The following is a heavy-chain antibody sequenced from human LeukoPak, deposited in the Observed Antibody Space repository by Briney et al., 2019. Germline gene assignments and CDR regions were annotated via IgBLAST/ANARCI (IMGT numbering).Heavy chain of an antibody. D-gene: IGHD3-22*01. Sequence: GGSLRLSCAASGFTFSSYAMSWVRQAPGKGLEWVSAISGSGGSTYYADSVKGRFTISRDNSKNTLYLQMNSLRAEDTAVYYCAKDYTYYYDSSGPYYFDYWGQGTLVTVSS. J-gene: IGHJ4*02. V-gene: IGHV3-23*01. CDR2: ISGSGGST. CDR3: AKDYTYYYDSSGPYYFDY. CDR1: GFTFSSYA.